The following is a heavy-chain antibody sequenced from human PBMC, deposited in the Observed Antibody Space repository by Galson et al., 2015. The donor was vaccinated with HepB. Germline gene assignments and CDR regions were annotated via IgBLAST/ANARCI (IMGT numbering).Heavy chain of an antibody. CDR1: GYSFTSYW. CDR3: ARRPSRQGYCSGGSCYEWFDP. CDR2: IYPGDSDT. Sequence: QSGAEVKKPGESLKISCTGSGYSFTSYWIGWVRQMPGKGLEWMGIIYPGDSDTRYSPSFQGQVTISADKSISTAYLQWSSLKASDTAMYYCARRPSRQGYCSGGSCYEWFDPWGQGTLVTVSS. D-gene: IGHD2-15*01. J-gene: IGHJ5*02. V-gene: IGHV5-51*01.